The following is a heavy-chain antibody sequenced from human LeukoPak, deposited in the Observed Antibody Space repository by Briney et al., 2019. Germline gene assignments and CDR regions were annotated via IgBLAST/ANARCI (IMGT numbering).Heavy chain of an antibody. J-gene: IGHJ4*02. CDR3: TTQVGAYVWMVDY. CDR2: IKSKTDGGTT. V-gene: IGHV3-15*01. D-gene: IGHD1-26*01. CDR1: GFTFSNAW. Sequence: PGGSLRLSCAASGFTFSNAWMSWVRQAPGKGLEWVGRIKSKTDGGTTDYAAPVKGRFTISRDDSKNTLYLQMNSLKTEDTAVYYCTTQVGAYVWMVDYWGQGTLVTVSS.